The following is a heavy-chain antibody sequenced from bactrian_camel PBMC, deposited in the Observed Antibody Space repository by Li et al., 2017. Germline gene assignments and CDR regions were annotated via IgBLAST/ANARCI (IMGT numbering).Heavy chain of an antibody. Sequence: DVQLVESGGGLVQPGGSLRVSCAASGFTFSSYAMNWVRQAPGKGLEWVSGINSGGGSTYYADSVKGRFTISQDNVRNTVALQMNSLKTEDTAMYYYALAIRWTDFGYWGQGTQVTVS. CDR3: ALAIRWTDFGY. D-gene: IGHD6*01. CDR2: INSGGGST. J-gene: IGHJ6*01. V-gene: IGHV3S40*01. CDR1: GFTFSSYA.